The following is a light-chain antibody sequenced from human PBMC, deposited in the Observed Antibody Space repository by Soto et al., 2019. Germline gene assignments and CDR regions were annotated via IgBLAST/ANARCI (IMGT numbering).Light chain of an antibody. CDR1: SSDIGGYNY. CDR2: EVS. J-gene: IGLJ3*02. Sequence: QSALTQPASVSGSPGQSITISCTGTSSDIGGYNYVSWYQQHPGKDPKLMIFEVSNRPSGVSNRFSGSKSGNTASLPISGLQAEDDANYYCSSYICGTPRVFGGGTKLTVL. V-gene: IGLV2-14*01. CDR3: SSYICGTPRV.